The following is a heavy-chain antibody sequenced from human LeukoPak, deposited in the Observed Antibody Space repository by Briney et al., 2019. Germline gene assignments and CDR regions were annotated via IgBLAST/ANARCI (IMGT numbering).Heavy chain of an antibody. J-gene: IGHJ6*04. V-gene: IGHV5-51*01. CDR2: IYLGDSET. D-gene: IGHD3-10*01. Sequence: ESLKISCKGSGYSFATYWIGWVRQMPGKGLERMGVIYLGDSETTYSPSFQGQVTISVDKSKSTAYLQWSSLKASDTAMYYCARQSSGSHYYYGMDVWGKGTKVAVSS. CDR1: GYSFATYW. CDR3: ARQSSGSHYYYGMDV.